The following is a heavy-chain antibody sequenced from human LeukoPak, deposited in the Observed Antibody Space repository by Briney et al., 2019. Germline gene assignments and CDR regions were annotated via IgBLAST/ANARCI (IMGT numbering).Heavy chain of an antibody. CDR1: GFTVSNYA. J-gene: IGHJ4*02. D-gene: IGHD6-19*01. CDR2: ISYDGSNN. V-gene: IGHV3-30-3*01. CDR3: ARDFGALGGTVDY. Sequence: GGSLRLSCAASGFTVSNYAIHWVRQAPGRGLEWVAFISYDGSNNYYVDSVKGRFTISRDNSKNTVFLQMNSLKAEDTAVYYCARDFGALGGTVDYWGQGTLVTVSS.